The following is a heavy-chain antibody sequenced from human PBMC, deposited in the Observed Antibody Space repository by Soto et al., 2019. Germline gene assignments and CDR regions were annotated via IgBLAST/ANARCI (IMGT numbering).Heavy chain of an antibody. CDR3: ARAAPRIAGPLRWFDP. CDR2: MNPNSGNT. J-gene: IGHJ5*02. V-gene: IGHV1-8*01. D-gene: IGHD6-13*01. CDR1: GYTFTSYD. Sequence: QVQLVQSGAEVKKPGASVKVSCKASGYTFTSYDINWVRQATGQGLEWMGWMNPNSGNTGYAQKCQGRVTMTRNTSISTAYMELSSLRAEDTAVYYCARAAPRIAGPLRWFDPWGQGTLVTVSS.